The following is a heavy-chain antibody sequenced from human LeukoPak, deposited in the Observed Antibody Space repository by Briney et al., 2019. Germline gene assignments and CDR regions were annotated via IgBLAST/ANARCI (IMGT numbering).Heavy chain of an antibody. CDR1: GGSISSNSYY. CDR3: ARDDPTYCSSTSCGPY. D-gene: IGHD2-2*01. V-gene: IGHV4-39*07. CDR2: IYYSGTT. Sequence: SETLSLTCAVSGGSISSNSYYWGWIRQPPGKGLEWIGSIYYSGTTYYNPSLKSRVTISVDTSKNQFSLKLSSVTAADTAVYYCARDDPTYCSSTSCGPYWGQGTLVTVSS. J-gene: IGHJ4*02.